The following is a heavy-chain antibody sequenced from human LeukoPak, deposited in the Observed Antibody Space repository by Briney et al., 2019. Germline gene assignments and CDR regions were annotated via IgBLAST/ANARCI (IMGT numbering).Heavy chain of an antibody. CDR1: GGSISSYY. V-gene: IGHV4-59*01. J-gene: IGHJ4*02. D-gene: IGHD3-3*01. CDR3: ARGHLDYDFWSGLDY. CDR2: IYYSGST. Sequence: PSETLSLTCTVSGGSISSYYWSWIRQPPGKGLEWIGYIYYSGSTNYNPSLKSRVTISVDTSKNQFSLKLSSVTAADTAVYYCARGHLDYDFWSGLDYWGQGTLVTVSS.